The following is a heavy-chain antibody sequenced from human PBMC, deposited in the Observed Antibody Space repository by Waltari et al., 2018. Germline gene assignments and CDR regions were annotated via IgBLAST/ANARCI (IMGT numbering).Heavy chain of an antibody. CDR3: ARPSGNAFDI. V-gene: IGHV4-61*01. Sequence: QVQLRESGPGLVTSSETLSLTCTVSGGSTSSESYYWSWIRQPPGKGLEWIGYIYYDGTPTYNPSLKSRVTISHDTSKNQFSLRLSAMTAADTAVYYCARPSGNAFDIWGRGTMITVSS. CDR1: GGSTSSESYY. CDR2: IYYDGTP. J-gene: IGHJ3*02. D-gene: IGHD5-12*01.